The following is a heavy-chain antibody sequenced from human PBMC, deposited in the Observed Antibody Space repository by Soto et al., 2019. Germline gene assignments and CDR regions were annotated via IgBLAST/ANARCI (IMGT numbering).Heavy chain of an antibody. CDR2: ISAYNGNT. V-gene: IGHV1-18*01. CDR1: GYTFTSYG. J-gene: IGHJ4*02. D-gene: IGHD6-19*01. CDR3: ANHKGGYSSGLYYFDY. Sequence: GASVKVSCKASGYTFTSYGISWVRQAPGQGLEWMGWISAYNGNTNYAQKLQGRVTMTTDTSTSTAYMELRSLRSDDTAVYYCANHKGGYSSGLYYFDYWGQGTLVTVSS.